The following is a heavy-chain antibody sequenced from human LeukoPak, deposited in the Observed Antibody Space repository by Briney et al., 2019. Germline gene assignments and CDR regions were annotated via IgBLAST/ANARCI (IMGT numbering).Heavy chain of an antibody. V-gene: IGHV4-59*11. CDR1: GGSISSLNL. CDR3: ASHKGF. CDR2: IYYSGST. J-gene: IGHJ4*02. Sequence: SETLSLACIVSGGSISSLNLWSWLRQPPGKGLEWIGYIYYSGSTNYNPSLKSRVTISVDTSKSQFSLKLSSVTAADTAVYYCASHKGFWGQGTLVTVSS.